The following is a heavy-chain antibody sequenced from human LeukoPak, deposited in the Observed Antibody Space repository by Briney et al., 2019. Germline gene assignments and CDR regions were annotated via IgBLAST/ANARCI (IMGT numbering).Heavy chain of an antibody. J-gene: IGHJ4*02. D-gene: IGHD2-2*01. V-gene: IGHV4-59*08. Sequence: SETLSLTCTVSGGSISNYYWSWIRQPPGKGLEWIGYIYNSGHTNYNPSLKSRVTISEDTSKNQFSLRLRSVTAADTAVYYCAILVVPAASAVGYYLYWGQGILATVSS. CDR3: AILVVPAASAVGYYLY. CDR2: IYNSGHT. CDR1: GGSISNYY.